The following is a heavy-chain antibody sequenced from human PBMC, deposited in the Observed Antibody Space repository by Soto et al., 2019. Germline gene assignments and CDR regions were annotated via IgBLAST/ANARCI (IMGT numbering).Heavy chain of an antibody. CDR1: GFTFYDYA. D-gene: IGHD6-6*01. Sequence: SLRLSCAASGFTFYDYAMHWVRQAPGKDLEWVSGISWNSGSIGYADSVKGRFTISRDNAKNSLYLQMNSLRAEDTALYYCAKDIGYSSSSGFDYWGQGTLVTVSS. CDR3: AKDIGYSSSSGFDY. J-gene: IGHJ4*02. V-gene: IGHV3-9*01. CDR2: ISWNSGSI.